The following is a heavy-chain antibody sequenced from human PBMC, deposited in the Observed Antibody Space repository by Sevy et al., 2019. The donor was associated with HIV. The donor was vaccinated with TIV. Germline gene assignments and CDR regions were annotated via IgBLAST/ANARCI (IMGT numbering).Heavy chain of an antibody. J-gene: IGHJ5*02. V-gene: IGHV1-2*06. D-gene: IGHD3-10*01. Sequence: ASVKVSCKASGYTFTGYYMHWVRQAPGQGLEWMGRINPNSGGTNYAQKFQGRVTMTRDTSISTAYMELSRLRSDDTAVYYCARDHGGVTMVQGVIITYNWFDHWGQGTLVTVSS. CDR2: INPNSGGT. CDR3: ARDHGGVTMVQGVIITYNWFDH. CDR1: GYTFTGYY.